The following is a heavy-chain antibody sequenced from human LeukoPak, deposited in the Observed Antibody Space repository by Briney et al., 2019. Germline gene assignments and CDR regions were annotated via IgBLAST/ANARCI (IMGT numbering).Heavy chain of an antibody. CDR1: GYTFTSYY. D-gene: IGHD3-3*01. J-gene: IGHJ6*03. V-gene: IGHV1-46*01. CDR3: AGSPDTITIFGEGAMDV. CDR2: INPSGGST. Sequence: GASVTVSFKASGYTFTSYYMHWVRQAPGQGLEWMGIINPSGGSTSYGQKFQGRVTITRDMSTSTVYMELSSLRSEDTAVYYCAGSPDTITIFGEGAMDVWGKGTTVTVSS.